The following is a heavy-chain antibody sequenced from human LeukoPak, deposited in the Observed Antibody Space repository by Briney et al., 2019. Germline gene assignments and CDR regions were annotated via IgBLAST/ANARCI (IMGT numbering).Heavy chain of an antibody. CDR1: GGSISSYY. CDR2: IYYSGST. D-gene: IGHD3-9*01. Sequence: SGTLSLTCTVSGGSISSYYWSWIRQPPGKGLEWIGYIYYSGSTNYNPSLKSRVTISVDTSKNQFSLKLSSVTAADTAVYYCARDILTGYYSGWFDPWGQGTLVTVSS. CDR3: ARDILTGYYSGWFDP. J-gene: IGHJ5*02. V-gene: IGHV4-59*01.